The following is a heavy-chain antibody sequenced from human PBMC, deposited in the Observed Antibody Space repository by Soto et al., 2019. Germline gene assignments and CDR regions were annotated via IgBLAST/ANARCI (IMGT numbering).Heavy chain of an antibody. CDR2: MNPNSGNT. CDR1: GYTFTSYD. CDR3: AIEFVVVPASSHGMDV. V-gene: IGHV1-8*01. D-gene: IGHD2-2*01. J-gene: IGHJ6*02. Sequence: QVQLVQSGAEVKKPGASVKVSCKASGYTFTSYDINWVRQATGQGLEWMGWMNPNSGNTGYAQKFQGRVTMTRNTSISTAYMVLSSMRSENTAVYYCAIEFVVVPASSHGMDVWGQATTVTFAS.